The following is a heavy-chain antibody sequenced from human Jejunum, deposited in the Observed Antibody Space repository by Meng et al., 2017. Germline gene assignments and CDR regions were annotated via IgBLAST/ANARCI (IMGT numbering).Heavy chain of an antibody. V-gene: IGHV3-23*01. D-gene: IGHD4-23*01. CDR2: ISHTGGDT. Sequence: GESLKISCAASGFTFNTYAMSWVRQAPGKGLEWVSAISHTGGDTYYLDSVRGRFTISRDNSRNPLYLQMKSLRAEDTARYCCVDGNSNFQHWGQGTLVTVSS. CDR3: VDGNSNFQH. CDR1: GFTFNTYA. J-gene: IGHJ1*01.